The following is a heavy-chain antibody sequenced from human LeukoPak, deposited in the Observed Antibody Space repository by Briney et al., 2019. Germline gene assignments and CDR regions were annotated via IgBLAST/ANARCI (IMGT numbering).Heavy chain of an antibody. CDR3: ARDGCSSTSCLDWGFDY. Sequence: GGSLRLSCAASGLTFSSYWMSWVRQAPGKGLEWVANIKRDGSEKYYVDSVKGRFTISRDNAKNSLYLQMNSLRAEDTAVYYCARDGCSSTSCLDWGFDYWGQGTLVTVSS. D-gene: IGHD2-2*01. V-gene: IGHV3-7*01. CDR1: GLTFSSYW. CDR2: IKRDGSEK. J-gene: IGHJ4*02.